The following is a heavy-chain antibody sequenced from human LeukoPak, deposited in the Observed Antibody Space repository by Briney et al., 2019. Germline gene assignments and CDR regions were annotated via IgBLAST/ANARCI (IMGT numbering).Heavy chain of an antibody. J-gene: IGHJ4*02. CDR2: ISHTEST. CDR3: ARGVSSGSYYNPFDS. CDR1: GGSFSGYY. Sequence: PSETLSLTCAAYGGSFSGYYWSWIRQPPGKRLEWIGEISHTESTTYNPSLKSRVTISVDKSKNQFSLKLKSLTAADTAIYYCARGVSSGSYYNPFDSWGQGTLVTVSS. V-gene: IGHV4-34*01. D-gene: IGHD1-26*01.